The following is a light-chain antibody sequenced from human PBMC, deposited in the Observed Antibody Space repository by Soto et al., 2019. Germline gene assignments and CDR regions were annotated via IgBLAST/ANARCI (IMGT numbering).Light chain of an antibody. CDR2: GAS. CDR3: QQYGRSVPIT. V-gene: IGKV3-20*01. J-gene: IGKJ5*01. Sequence: EIVMTQSPGTLSLSPGERATLSCRASQSVSSSYLAWYQQKPGQAPRLLIYGASSRAAGIPDRFSGSGSGTDFTLTINRLEPEDFAVYYCQQYGRSVPITFGQGTRLEI. CDR1: QSVSSSY.